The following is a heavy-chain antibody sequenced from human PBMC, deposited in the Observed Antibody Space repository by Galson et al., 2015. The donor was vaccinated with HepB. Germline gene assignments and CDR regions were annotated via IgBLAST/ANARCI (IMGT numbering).Heavy chain of an antibody. D-gene: IGHD4-11*01. V-gene: IGHV4-31*03. J-gene: IGHJ6*03. Sequence: TLSLTCTVSGGSISSGAYYWSWIRQHPGKGLEWIGYIYYSGSTFYNPSLKSRVTISVDTPKNQLSLKLSSVTAADTAVYYCARVVTTLVEGYYCYYMDVWGKGTTVTVSS. CDR1: GGSISSGAYY. CDR2: IYYSGST. CDR3: ARVVTTLVEGYYCYYMDV.